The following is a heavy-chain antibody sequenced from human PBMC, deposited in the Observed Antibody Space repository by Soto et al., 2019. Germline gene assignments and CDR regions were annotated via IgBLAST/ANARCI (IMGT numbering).Heavy chain of an antibody. D-gene: IGHD3-22*01. Sequence: PGGSLRLSCAASGFTFSSYSMNWVRQAPGKGLEWVSCISSSSSTIYYADSVKGRFTISRDNAKNSLYLQMNSLRDEDTAVYYCARDKGYDSSGYYRPRPFDEWGQGTLVTVSS. V-gene: IGHV3-48*02. CDR2: ISSSSSTI. J-gene: IGHJ4*02. CDR3: ARDKGYDSSGYYRPRPFDE. CDR1: GFTFSSYS.